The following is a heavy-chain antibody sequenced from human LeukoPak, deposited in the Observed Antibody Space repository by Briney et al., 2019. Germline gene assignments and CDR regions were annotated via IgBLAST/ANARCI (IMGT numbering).Heavy chain of an antibody. Sequence: SETLSLTCAVYGGSFSGYYWSWIRQPPGKGLEWIGEINHSGSTNYNPSLKSRVTISVDTSKNQFSLKLSPVTAADTAVYYCARGLRTNGVCYDAFDIWGQGTMVTVSS. D-gene: IGHD2-8*01. CDR3: ARGLRTNGVCYDAFDI. J-gene: IGHJ3*02. V-gene: IGHV4-34*01. CDR2: INHSGST. CDR1: GGSFSGYY.